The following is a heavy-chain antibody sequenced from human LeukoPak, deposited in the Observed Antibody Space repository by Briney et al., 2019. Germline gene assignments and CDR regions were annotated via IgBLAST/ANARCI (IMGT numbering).Heavy chain of an antibody. V-gene: IGHV5-51*01. CDR1: GYSFTSYW. Sequence: GESLKISCKGSGYSFTSYWIGWVRQMPGKGLEWMGIIYPGDSDTRYSPSFQGQVTISADKSISTAYLQWSSLKASDTAVYYCARQRWRYYDSSGYYYLNWGQGTLVTVSS. CDR3: ARQRWRYYDSSGYYYLN. J-gene: IGHJ4*02. CDR2: IYPGDSDT. D-gene: IGHD3-22*01.